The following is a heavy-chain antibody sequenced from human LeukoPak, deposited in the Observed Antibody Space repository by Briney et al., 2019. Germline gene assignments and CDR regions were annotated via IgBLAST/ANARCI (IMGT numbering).Heavy chain of an antibody. CDR1: GFTFSNHA. D-gene: IGHD1-1*01. CDR3: AKELGHNWGYFDY. V-gene: IGHV3-23*01. CDR2: ITGNGGST. J-gene: IGHJ4*02. Sequence: GGSLRLSCAASGFTFSNHAMTWVRQAPGKGLEWVSSITGNGGSTYYADSVKGRFTISRDNPKNVLSLQMSSLRAEDTAVYYCAKELGHNWGYFDYWGQGILVTVSS.